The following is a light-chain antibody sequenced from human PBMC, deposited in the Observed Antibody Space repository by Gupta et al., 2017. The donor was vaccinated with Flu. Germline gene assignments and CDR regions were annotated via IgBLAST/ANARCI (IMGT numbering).Light chain of an antibody. V-gene: IGLV6-57*01. Sequence: NSMLTQPHPVSVSPGKTVTITCTRSSDSTASNYVHWYQQRPSTSPTTVIYGDNRSPTGVPAWFSGSIDRSSNSASLAISGVKSEYEADYCCQSYEVFGGGTKLTVL. CDR3: QSYEV. CDR1: SDSTASNY. CDR2: GDN. J-gene: IGLJ2*01.